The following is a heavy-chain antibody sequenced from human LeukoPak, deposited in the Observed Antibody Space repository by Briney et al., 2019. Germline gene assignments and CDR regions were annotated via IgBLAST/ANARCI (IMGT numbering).Heavy chain of an antibody. Sequence: PGGSLRLSCAASGFTFSSYSMNWVRQAPGKGLEWVSFISSSSSYIYYADSVKGRFTVSRDNAKNSLYLQMNSLRAEDTAVYYCARGKYGGYFIDYWGQGTLVTVSS. CDR1: GFTFSSYS. D-gene: IGHD5-12*01. J-gene: IGHJ4*02. CDR3: ARGKYGGYFIDY. V-gene: IGHV3-21*01. CDR2: ISSSSSYI.